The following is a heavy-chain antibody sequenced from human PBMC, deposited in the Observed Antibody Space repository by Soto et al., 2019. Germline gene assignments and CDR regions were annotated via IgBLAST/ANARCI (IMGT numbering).Heavy chain of an antibody. J-gene: IGHJ4*02. Sequence: LSLTCTVSGDSITSSSFYWGWIRQPPGKGLEWIGHIFHTGATYQNPTLKSRLRMSVDTSKNQFSLNLSSVTATDTAVYYCARRRIVPTTKFDYWGQGTLVTVSS. CDR1: GDSITSSSFY. V-gene: IGHV4-39*01. D-gene: IGHD1-26*01. CDR3: ARRRIVPTTKFDY. CDR2: IFHTGAT.